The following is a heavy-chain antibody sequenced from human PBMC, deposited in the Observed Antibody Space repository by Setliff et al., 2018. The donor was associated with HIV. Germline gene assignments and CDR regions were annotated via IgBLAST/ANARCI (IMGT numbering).Heavy chain of an antibody. CDR1: GYTFTSYD. J-gene: IGHJ6*03. D-gene: IGHD6-19*01. CDR3: ARGLAVAGKSYYSYYYMDV. Sequence: ASVKVSCKASGYTFTSYDINWVRQATGQGLEWRGWMNPNRGNTGYAQKFKGRVTMTRNTSISTAYMELSSLRSEDTAVYHCARGLAVAGKSYYSYYYMDVWCKVPTFTVSS. V-gene: IGHV1-8*01. CDR2: MNPNRGNT.